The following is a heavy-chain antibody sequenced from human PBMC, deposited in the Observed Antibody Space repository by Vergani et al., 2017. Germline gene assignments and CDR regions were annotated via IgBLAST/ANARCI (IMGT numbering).Heavy chain of an antibody. V-gene: IGHV1-69-2*01. Sequence: EVQLVQSGAEVKKPGATMKISCKVSGFTFTDHYMHWVKQAPGKGLEWMGLVDPEDGETIYAEKFKGRVTIAADTSTDTAHLELSSLRSEDTAVYYCATPQTVTTGGMDVWGQGTKVVVSS. CDR3: ATPQTVTTGGMDV. D-gene: IGHD4-17*01. CDR1: GFTFTDHY. J-gene: IGHJ6*02. CDR2: VDPEDGET.